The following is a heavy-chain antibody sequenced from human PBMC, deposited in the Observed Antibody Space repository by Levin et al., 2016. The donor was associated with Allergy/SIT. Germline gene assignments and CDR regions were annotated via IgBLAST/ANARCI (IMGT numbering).Heavy chain of an antibody. Sequence: GESLKISCAASGFTFSSYAMSWVRQAPGKGLEWVSAISGSGGSTYYADSVKGRFTISRDNSKNTLYLQMNSLRAEDTAVYYCAKNRIISQLSYFDYWGQGTLVTVSS. CDR2: ISGSGGST. CDR1: GFTFSSYA. V-gene: IGHV3-23*01. CDR3: AKNRIISQLSYFDY. D-gene: IGHD6-13*01. J-gene: IGHJ4*02.